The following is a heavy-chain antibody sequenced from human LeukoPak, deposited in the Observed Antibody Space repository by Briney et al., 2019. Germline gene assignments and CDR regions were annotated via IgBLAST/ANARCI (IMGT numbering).Heavy chain of an antibody. CDR3: ARADRYCSNTNCYYYFDY. CDR2: IIPIFGTA. V-gene: IGHV1-69*05. D-gene: IGHD2-2*01. J-gene: IGHJ4*02. CDR1: GGTFSSYA. Sequence: ASVKVSCKASGGTFSSYAISWVRQAPGQGLEWMGGIIPIFGTANYAQKFQGRVTITTDDSTNTSHTELSSLRSEDTAMYYCARADRYCSNTNCYYYFDYWGQGTLVTVSS.